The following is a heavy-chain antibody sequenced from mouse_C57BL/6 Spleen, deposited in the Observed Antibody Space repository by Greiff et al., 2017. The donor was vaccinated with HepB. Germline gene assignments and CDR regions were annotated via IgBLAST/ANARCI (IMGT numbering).Heavy chain of an antibody. D-gene: IGHD3-2*02. CDR2: IDPSDSYT. J-gene: IGHJ3*01. CDR1: GYTFTSYW. CDR3: ARGRGSGSPWFAY. Sequence: QVQLKQPGAELVRPGTSVKLSCKASGYTFTSYWMHWVNQRPGQGLEWIGVIDPSDSYTNYNQKFKGKATLTVDTSSSTAYMQLSRLTSEASAVYYCARGRGSGSPWFAYWGQGTLVTVSA. V-gene: IGHV1-59*01.